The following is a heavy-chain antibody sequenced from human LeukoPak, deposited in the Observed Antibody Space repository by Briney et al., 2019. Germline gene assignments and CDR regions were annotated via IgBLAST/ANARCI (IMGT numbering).Heavy chain of an antibody. CDR1: GFTFSYYA. D-gene: IGHD4-17*01. Sequence: PGGSLRLSCSAPGFTFSYYAMHWVRQAPGKGLEYVSAISSDGGTTYYADLVKGRFTFSRDNSKNTLYLRMSSLRAEDTAVYYCVKGRGVLTTVTSHYFDYWGRGTLVTVSS. CDR3: VKGRGVLTTVTSHYFDY. CDR2: ISSDGGTT. J-gene: IGHJ4*02. V-gene: IGHV3-64D*09.